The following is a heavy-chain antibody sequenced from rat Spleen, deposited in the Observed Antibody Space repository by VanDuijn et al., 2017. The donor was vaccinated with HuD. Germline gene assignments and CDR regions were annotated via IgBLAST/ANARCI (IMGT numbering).Heavy chain of an antibody. CDR2: ISHDGSGT. CDR3: ARQEDYGGYSRDYFGY. CDR1: GFTFSNYG. Sequence: EVRLVESGGGLVQPGRSLKLSCAASGFTFSNYGMAWVRQAPTKGLEWVATISHDGSGTDYRDSVKGRFTISRDNAKSTLYLQMDSLRSEDTATYYCARQEDYGGYSRDYFGYWGQGVVVTVSS. V-gene: IGHV5-29*01. D-gene: IGHD1-11*01. J-gene: IGHJ2*01.